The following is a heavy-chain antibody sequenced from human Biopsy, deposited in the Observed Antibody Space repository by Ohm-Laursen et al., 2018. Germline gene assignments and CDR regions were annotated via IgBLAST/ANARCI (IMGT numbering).Heavy chain of an antibody. CDR3: ARGPSGVATIG. CDR2: ISGTSNYV. D-gene: IGHD5-24*01. Sequence: SLRLSCSASGFTLTNYGMNWVRQAPGKGLEWVSSISGTSNYVYYADSVKGRFTISRDSSKNTLYLQMNSLRVEDTAVYYCARGPSGVATIGRGQGTLVTVSS. CDR1: GFTLTNYG. V-gene: IGHV3-21*01. J-gene: IGHJ4*02.